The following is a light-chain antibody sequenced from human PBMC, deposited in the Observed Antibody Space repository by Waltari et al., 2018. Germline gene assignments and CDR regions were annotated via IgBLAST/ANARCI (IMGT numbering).Light chain of an antibody. V-gene: IGKV3-20*01. CDR1: QSFTRY. Sequence: EIVLTQSPRTLSLSPGERATLSCRASQSFTRYLAWYQHRPGQAPRLLIYDASTRAAGVADRFSGSGSGTDFSLTISRLEPEDFAVYYCQHYVSLPVTFGQGTRVEIK. CDR2: DAS. CDR3: QHYVSLPVT. J-gene: IGKJ1*01.